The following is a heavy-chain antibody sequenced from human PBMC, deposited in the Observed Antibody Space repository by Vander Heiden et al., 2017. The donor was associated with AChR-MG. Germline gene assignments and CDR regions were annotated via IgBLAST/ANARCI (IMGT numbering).Heavy chain of an antibody. J-gene: IGHJ6*03. Sequence: EVQLLESGGGLVQPGGSLRLSCAASGFTLTRYAMSWVRQAPGKGMEWVAVISGSGGSTYYADSVKGRFTISRDISKNTLYLQMNSLRAEDTAVYYCAGAQWSYMDVWGKGTTVTVSS. V-gene: IGHV3-23*01. CDR1: GFTLTRYA. D-gene: IGHD6-19*01. CDR2: ISGSGGST. CDR3: AGAQWSYMDV.